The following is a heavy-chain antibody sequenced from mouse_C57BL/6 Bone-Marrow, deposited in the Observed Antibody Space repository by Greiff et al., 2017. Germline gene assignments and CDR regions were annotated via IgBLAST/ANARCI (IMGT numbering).Heavy chain of an antibody. CDR2: IWWDDDK. V-gene: IGHV8-8*01. CDR1: GFSLSTFGMG. J-gene: IGHJ3*01. D-gene: IGHD1-1*02. CDR3: SRRRWCFAY. Sequence: QVTLKECGPGILQPSQTLSLTCYFSGFSLSTFGMGVGWIRQPSGKGLEWLAHIWWDDDKYYNPALKSLLTISKDTSKNQVILMIADVDTSDTATFYCSRRRWCFAYWGQGTLVTVSA.